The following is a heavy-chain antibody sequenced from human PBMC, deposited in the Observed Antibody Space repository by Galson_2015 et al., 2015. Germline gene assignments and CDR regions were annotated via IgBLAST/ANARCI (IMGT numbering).Heavy chain of an antibody. D-gene: IGHD4-17*01. CDR2: IYHSGST. Sequence: TLSLTCAVSGGSISSGGYSWSWIRQPPGKGLEWIGYIYHSGSTYYNPSLKSRVTISVDRSKNQFSLKLSSVTAADTAVYYCARDFGDSYFDYWGQGTLVTVSS. CDR1: GGSISSGGYS. V-gene: IGHV4-30-2*01. J-gene: IGHJ4*02. CDR3: ARDFGDSYFDY.